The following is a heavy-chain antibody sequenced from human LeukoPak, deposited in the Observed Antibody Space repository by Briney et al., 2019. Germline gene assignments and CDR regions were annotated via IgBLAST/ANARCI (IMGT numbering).Heavy chain of an antibody. V-gene: IGHV3-23*01. D-gene: IGHD3-10*01. CDR1: GFTFRDSA. CDR2: ISFSGDNT. J-gene: IGHJ4*02. Sequence: GGSLRLSCAASGFTFRDSAMSWVRQAPGKGLEWVSLISFSGDNTYYTDSVKGRFTISRDNSKDTLYLQMNSLRVEDTAVYYCARWGSGKSFDYWGQGTLVTVSS. CDR3: ARWGSGKSFDY.